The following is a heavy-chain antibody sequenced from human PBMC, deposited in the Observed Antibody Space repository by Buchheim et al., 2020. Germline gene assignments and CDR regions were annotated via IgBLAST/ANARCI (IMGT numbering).Heavy chain of an antibody. Sequence: QVQLVESGGGVVQPGRSLRLSCAASGFTFSSYAMHWVRQAPGKGLEWVAVISYDGSNKYYADSVKGRFTISRDNSKNTLYLQMNSLRAEDTAVYYCARFGFSTGSFDYWGQGTL. D-gene: IGHD3-3*01. CDR1: GFTFSSYA. J-gene: IGHJ4*02. V-gene: IGHV3-30-3*01. CDR2: ISYDGSNK. CDR3: ARFGFSTGSFDY.